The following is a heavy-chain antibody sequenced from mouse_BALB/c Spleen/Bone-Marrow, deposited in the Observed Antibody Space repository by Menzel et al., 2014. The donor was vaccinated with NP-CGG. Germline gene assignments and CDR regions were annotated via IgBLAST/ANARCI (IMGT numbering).Heavy chain of an antibody. Sequence: SGPEPEKPGASVKISCKASGRSFTGYNMNWVKQSHGKSLEWIGNIDPYYGTTTFNQKFKDKATLTVDKSSSTAYMQLKSLTSEDSAVYYCTRSRAYFRDWFAYWGQGTLVTVSA. CDR1: GRSFTGYN. CDR3: TRSRAYFRDWFAY. D-gene: IGHD2-14*01. CDR2: IDPYYGTT. J-gene: IGHJ3*01. V-gene: IGHV1-39*01.